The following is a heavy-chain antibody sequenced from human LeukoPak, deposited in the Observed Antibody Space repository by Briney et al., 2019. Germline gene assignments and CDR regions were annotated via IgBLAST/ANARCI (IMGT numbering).Heavy chain of an antibody. V-gene: IGHV3-30*14. Sequence: GRSLRLSCAASEFTFISYVMHWVRQAPGKGLEWLALISYDGNKTYYVDSVKGRFTISRDNSKNTLYLQMNSLRVEDTAVYYCARGGVIAARNWYFDLWGRGTLVTVS. D-gene: IGHD6-6*01. CDR1: EFTFISYV. CDR2: ISYDGNKT. J-gene: IGHJ2*01. CDR3: ARGGVIAARNWYFDL.